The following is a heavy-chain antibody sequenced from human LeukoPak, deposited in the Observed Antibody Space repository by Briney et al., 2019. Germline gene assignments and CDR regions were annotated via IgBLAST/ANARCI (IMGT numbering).Heavy chain of an antibody. CDR2: IRGKANNYAT. D-gene: IGHD6-13*01. J-gene: IGHJ5*02. Sequence: PGGSLRLSCAASGFTFSGSAMHWVRQASGKGLEWVGRIRGKANNYATAYAASVKGRFTISRDDSKNTAYLQMNSLRAEDTAVYYCARESTSSSWYDVWFDPWGQGTLVTVSS. V-gene: IGHV3-73*01. CDR1: GFTFSGSA. CDR3: ARESTSSSWYDVWFDP.